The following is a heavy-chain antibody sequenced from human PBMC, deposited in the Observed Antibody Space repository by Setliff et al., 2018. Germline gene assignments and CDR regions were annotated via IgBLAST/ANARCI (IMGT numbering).Heavy chain of an antibody. CDR2: IHYSGSN. V-gene: IGHV4-39*01. CDR3: ARMATGDSGEHWHFGL. CDR1: GGSISSSTDY. J-gene: IGHJ2*01. D-gene: IGHD4-17*01. Sequence: SETLSLTCSVSGGSISSSTDYWGWIRQPPGKGLEWIGNIHYSGSNYYNPSLXXRITXXXXXXXXXXXXXXXXXXXAXTAVYYCARMATGDSGEHWHFGLWGRGTLVTVSS.